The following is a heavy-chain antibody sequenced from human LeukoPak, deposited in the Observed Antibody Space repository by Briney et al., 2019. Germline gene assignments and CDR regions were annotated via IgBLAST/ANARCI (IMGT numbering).Heavy chain of an antibody. Sequence: KPSETLSLTCAVYGGSFSGYYWSWIRQPPGKGLEWIGEINHRGSTNYNPSLKSRVTISVDTSKNQFSLKLSSVTAADTAVYYCARVDRYSSGWYRVDYWGQGTLVTVSS. V-gene: IGHV4-34*01. CDR1: GGSFSGYY. CDR2: INHRGST. D-gene: IGHD6-19*01. CDR3: ARVDRYSSGWYRVDY. J-gene: IGHJ4*02.